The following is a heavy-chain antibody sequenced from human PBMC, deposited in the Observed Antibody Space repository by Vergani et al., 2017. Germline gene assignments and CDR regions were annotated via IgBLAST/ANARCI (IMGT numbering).Heavy chain of an antibody. D-gene: IGHD6-19*01. CDR3: AHSGRSGWYEVPERHDDYYGMAG. J-gene: IGHJ6*02. CDR1: GFSLSTSGVG. Sequence: QITLKESGPTLVKPTQTLTLTCTFPGFSLSTSGVGVGWIRQPPGKALEWLALIYWDDDKRYSPSLKSRLTITKDTSKNQVFLTMTNMDPVDTATYYCAHSGRSGWYEVPERHDDYYGMAGWGQGTTVTVSS. V-gene: IGHV2-5*02. CDR2: IYWDDDK.